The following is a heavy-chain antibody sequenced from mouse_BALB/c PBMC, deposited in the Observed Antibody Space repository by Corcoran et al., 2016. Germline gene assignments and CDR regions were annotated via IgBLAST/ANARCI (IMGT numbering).Heavy chain of an antibody. CDR2: INTYTGEP. CDR1: GYTFTNYG. Sequence: QIQLVKSGPELKKPGETVKISCKASGYTFTNYGMNWVKQAPGKGLKWMGWINTYTGEPTYADDFKGRFAFSLETSASTAYLQINNLKNEDMATYFCARRFDGYYGFAYWGQGTLVTVSA. D-gene: IGHD2-3*01. V-gene: IGHV9-1*02. J-gene: IGHJ3*01. CDR3: ARRFDGYYGFAY.